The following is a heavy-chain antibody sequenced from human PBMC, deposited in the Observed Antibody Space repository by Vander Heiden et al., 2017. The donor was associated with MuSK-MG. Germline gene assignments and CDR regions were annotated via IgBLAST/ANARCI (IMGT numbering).Heavy chain of an antibody. CDR2: IDYSGST. J-gene: IGHJ2*01. V-gene: IGHV4-39*07. D-gene: IGHD1-1*01. Sequence: HPQLQESGPALVNPSETLSLTCTVSGVSMSSSSYHLCWVPQPPGKGMGWIGSIDYSGSTYYNQTLKSRVTISVDTSKNQFSLTLSSVTAAETAVYYCARAARKRNWYFDLWGRGTLVTVSS. CDR1: GVSMSSSSYH. CDR3: ARAARKRNWYFDL.